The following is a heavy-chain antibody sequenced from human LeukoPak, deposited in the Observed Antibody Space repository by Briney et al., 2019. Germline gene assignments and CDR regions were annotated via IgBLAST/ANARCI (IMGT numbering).Heavy chain of an antibody. CDR2: IYSGGST. D-gene: IGHD3-10*02. J-gene: IGHJ5*02. V-gene: IGHV3-53*01. Sequence: GGSLRLSCAASGFTFSTYGMSWVRLAPGKGLEWVSVIYSGGSTYYADSVKGRFTISRDNSKNTLYLQMNSLRAEDTAVYYCAREKGYVNHWGQGTLVTVSS. CDR3: AREKGYVNH. CDR1: GFTFSTYG.